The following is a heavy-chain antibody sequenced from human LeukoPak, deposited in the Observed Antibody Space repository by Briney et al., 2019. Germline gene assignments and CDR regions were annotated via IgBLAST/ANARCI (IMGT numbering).Heavy chain of an antibody. J-gene: IGHJ5*02. CDR2: IIPIFGTA. D-gene: IGHD2-15*01. Sequence: SVKVSCKASGGTFTSYAISWVRQAPGQGLEWMGRIIPIFGTANYAQKFQGRVTITTDESTSTAYMELSSLRSEDTAVYHCARDSGQENWFDPWGQGTLVTVSS. V-gene: IGHV1-69*05. CDR1: GGTFTSYA. CDR3: ARDSGQENWFDP.